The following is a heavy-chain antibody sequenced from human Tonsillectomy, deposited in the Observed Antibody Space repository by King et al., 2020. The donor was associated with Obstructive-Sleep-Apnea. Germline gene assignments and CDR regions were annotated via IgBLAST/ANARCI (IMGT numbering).Heavy chain of an antibody. CDR2: ISYSGNT. V-gene: IGHV4-39*07. D-gene: IGHD2-15*01. Sequence: QLQESGPGLVKPSETLSLTYTVSDGSSSSYYWGWIRQPPGRGLEWIGSISYSGNTYYNPSFNSRVTISVDTSKNQFSLKLTSVTAADTAVYFCARSVIAATPPDYFDFWGQGTLVTVSS. CDR1: DGSSSSYY. CDR3: ARSVIAATPPDYFDF. J-gene: IGHJ4*02.